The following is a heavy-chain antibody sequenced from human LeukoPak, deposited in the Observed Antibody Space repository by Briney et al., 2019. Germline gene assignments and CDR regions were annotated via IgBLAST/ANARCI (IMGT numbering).Heavy chain of an antibody. J-gene: IGHJ4*02. CDR2: IYYSGST. D-gene: IGHD6-19*01. CDR1: GGSISSYY. Sequence: SETLSLTCTVSGGSISSYYWSWIRQPPGKGLEWIGYIYYSGSTNYNPSLKSRVTISVDTSKNQFSLKLSSVTAADTAVYYCARQGSGWYSYFDYWGQGTLVTVSS. V-gene: IGHV4-59*08. CDR3: ARQGSGWYSYFDY.